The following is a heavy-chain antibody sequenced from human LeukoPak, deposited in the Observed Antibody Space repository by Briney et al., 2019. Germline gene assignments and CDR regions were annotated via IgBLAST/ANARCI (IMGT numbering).Heavy chain of an antibody. Sequence: GGSLRLSCAASGFAFSSYAMHWVRQAPGKGLEWVAVISYDGSNKYYADSVKSRFTISRDNSKNTLYLQMNSLRAEDTAVYYCARGQQLVRDYFDYWGQGTLVTVSS. V-gene: IGHV3-30*04. CDR1: GFAFSSYA. J-gene: IGHJ4*02. D-gene: IGHD6-13*01. CDR2: ISYDGSNK. CDR3: ARGQQLVRDYFDY.